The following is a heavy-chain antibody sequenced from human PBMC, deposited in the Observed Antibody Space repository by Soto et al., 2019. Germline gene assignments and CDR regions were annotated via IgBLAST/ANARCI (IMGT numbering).Heavy chain of an antibody. V-gene: IGHV4-30-4*01. D-gene: IGHD5-18*01. CDR3: GINSYGYTCYDY. J-gene: IGHJ4*02. CDR2: IYYSEST. CDR1: GGSISSGDYY. Sequence: QVQLQEPGPGLVKPSQTLSLTCTVSGGSISSGDYYWSWIRQPPGKGLEWIGYIYYSESTYYNPSLKIRATISVDTSKTQFSMKLSSVTAADTGVYYCGINSYGYTCYDYWAQATLVTVSS.